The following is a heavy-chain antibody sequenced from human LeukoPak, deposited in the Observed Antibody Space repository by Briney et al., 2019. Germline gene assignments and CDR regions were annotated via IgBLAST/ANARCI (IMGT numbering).Heavy chain of an antibody. CDR2: IWYDGSQK. Sequence: GALRLSCVGSEFTLSSYNIHWIRQAPGTGLEWVAVIWYDGSQKFYSDSVKGRFTVSRDNSKSIVYLQMNSLRVEDTAVYYCARVDWSDTGGLEFDHWGRGTPVTVSS. J-gene: IGHJ4*02. V-gene: IGHV3-33*01. D-gene: IGHD3-3*01. CDR1: EFTLSSYN. CDR3: ARVDWSDTGGLEFDH.